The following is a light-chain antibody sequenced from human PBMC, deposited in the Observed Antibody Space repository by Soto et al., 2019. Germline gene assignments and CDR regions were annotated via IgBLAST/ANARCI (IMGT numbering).Light chain of an antibody. CDR3: SSYAGSNSVV. V-gene: IGLV2-8*01. Sequence: QSALTQHPSASGSPGQSVTISCTGTSSDIGGYNYVSWYQQHPGIAPKLMIYEVSKRPSGVPDRFSGSKSGNTASLTVSGLQAEDEADYYCSSYAGSNSVVFGEGTKVTVL. J-gene: IGLJ2*01. CDR1: SSDIGGYNY. CDR2: EVS.